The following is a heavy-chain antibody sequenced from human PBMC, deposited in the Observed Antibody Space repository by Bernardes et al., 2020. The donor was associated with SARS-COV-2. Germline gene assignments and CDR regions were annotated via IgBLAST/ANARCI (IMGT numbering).Heavy chain of an antibody. J-gene: IGHJ3*02. V-gene: IGHV1-2*02. CDR1: GYTLSDYY. CDR3: ARDLDRLYSGSRTDAFDI. CDR2: INPHSGGT. Sequence: ASVNVSCKASGYTLSDYYIHWVRQAPGQGLEWMGWINPHSGGTNYAQKFQGRVTVTRDTSISTAYMELSRLTSDDTAVYYCARDLDRLYSGSRTDAFDIWGKGTMVTVSS. D-gene: IGHD1-26*01.